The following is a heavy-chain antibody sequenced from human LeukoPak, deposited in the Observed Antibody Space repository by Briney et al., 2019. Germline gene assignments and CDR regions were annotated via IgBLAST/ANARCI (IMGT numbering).Heavy chain of an antibody. Sequence: GASVNVSCKASGGTFSSYAISLVRQAPGQGLEWMGGIIPIFGTANYAEKFQGRVTITTDESTSTAYMELSSLRSEDTAVYYCARGRPNGDYSYHFDYWGQGTLVTVSS. V-gene: IGHV1-69*05. CDR3: ARGRPNGDYSYHFDY. D-gene: IGHD4-17*01. J-gene: IGHJ4*02. CDR2: IIPIFGTA. CDR1: GGTFSSYA.